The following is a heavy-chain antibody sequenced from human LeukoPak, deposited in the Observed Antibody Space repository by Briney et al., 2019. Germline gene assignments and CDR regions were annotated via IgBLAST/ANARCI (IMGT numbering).Heavy chain of an antibody. CDR1: GGSFSGYY. CDR2: INHSGST. D-gene: IGHD6-13*01. Sequence: PSETLSLTCAVYGGSFSGYYWSWIRQPPGKGLEWIGEINHSGSTNYNLSLKSRVTISVDTSKNQFSLKLSSVTAADTAVYYCARKGAVLQQLVQVLLPKTFDYWGQGTLVTVSS. V-gene: IGHV4-34*01. CDR3: ARKGAVLQQLVQVLLPKTFDY. J-gene: IGHJ4*02.